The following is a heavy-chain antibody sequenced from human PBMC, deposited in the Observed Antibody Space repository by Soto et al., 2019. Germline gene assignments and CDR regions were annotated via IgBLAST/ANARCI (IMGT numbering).Heavy chain of an antibody. CDR3: ARDWVIGNYFDY. CDR1: GGTFSSYT. D-gene: IGHD2-21*01. Sequence: QVQLVQSGAEVKKPGSSVKVSCKASGGTFSSYTISWVRQAPGQGLEWMGRIIPILGIANYAQKFQGRVTITADKSTSTAYMELSSLRSEDTAVYYCARDWVIGNYFDYWGQGTLVTVSS. V-gene: IGHV1-69*08. CDR2: IIPILGIA. J-gene: IGHJ4*02.